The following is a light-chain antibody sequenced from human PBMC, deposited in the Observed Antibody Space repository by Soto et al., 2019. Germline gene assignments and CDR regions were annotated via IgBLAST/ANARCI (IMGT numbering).Light chain of an antibody. J-gene: IGLJ1*01. CDR1: SSDVGAFNY. V-gene: IGLV2-14*01. CDR3: SSYTTGNTEV. Sequence: QSALTQPAAVSGSPGQSISISCIGPSSDVGAFNYVSWYQQHPGKAPQLIIYDVPSRPSGVSNRFSDSKSGNTASLTISGLQAEDEADYYCSSYTTGNTEVFGTGTKLTVL. CDR2: DVP.